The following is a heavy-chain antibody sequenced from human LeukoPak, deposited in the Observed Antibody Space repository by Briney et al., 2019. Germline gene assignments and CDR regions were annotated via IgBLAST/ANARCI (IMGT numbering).Heavy chain of an antibody. J-gene: IGHJ4*02. D-gene: IGHD4-11*01. CDR3: ARELQVPFDY. CDR1: EFIVSSNY. Sequence: GGSLRLSCAASEFIVSSNYMSWVRQAPGKGLEWVSYISSSSSTIYYADSVKGRFTISRDNAKNSLYLQMNSLRAEDTAVYSCARELQVPFDYWGQGTLVTVSS. CDR2: ISSSSSTI. V-gene: IGHV3-48*01.